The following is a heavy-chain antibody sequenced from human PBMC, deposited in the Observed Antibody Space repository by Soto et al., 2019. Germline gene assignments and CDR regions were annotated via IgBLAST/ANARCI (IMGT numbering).Heavy chain of an antibody. CDR2: ISGSGGST. Sequence: EVQLLESGEGLVQPGGSLRLSCAASGFTFSSYAMSWVRQAPGKGLEWVSAISGSGGSTYYADSVKGRFTISRDNSKNTLYRQMNSLRAEDTAVYYCAKDEEYSSSSTSDYWGQGTLVTVSS. CDR3: AKDEEYSSSSTSDY. D-gene: IGHD6-6*01. V-gene: IGHV3-23*01. CDR1: GFTFSSYA. J-gene: IGHJ4*02.